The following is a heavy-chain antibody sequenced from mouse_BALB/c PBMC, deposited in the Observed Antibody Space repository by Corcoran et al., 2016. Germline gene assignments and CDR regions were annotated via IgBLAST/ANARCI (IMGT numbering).Heavy chain of an antibody. Sequence: QVQLQQSGAELMKPGASVKISCKATGYTFSSYWIEWVKQRPGHGLELIGEILPGSGSTKYNEKFKGKATFTADTSSNTAYMQLSSLTSEDSAVYYCARSDTTARFAYWGQGTLVTVSA. V-gene: IGHV1-9*01. CDR3: ARSDTTARFAY. CDR2: ILPGSGST. J-gene: IGHJ3*01. D-gene: IGHD1-2*01. CDR1: GYTFSSYW.